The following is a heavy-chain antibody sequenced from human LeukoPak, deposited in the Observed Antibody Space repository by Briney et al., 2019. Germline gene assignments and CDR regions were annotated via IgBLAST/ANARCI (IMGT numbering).Heavy chain of an antibody. Sequence: PGGSLRLSCAASGFTFTTYWMSWVRQPPGKGLEWVANIKQDGSDKYYVDSVKGRFTISRDNAKNSLFLQINSLRFDDTAVYYCAREEGGYFDSWGQGTLVTVSS. CDR2: IKQDGSDK. V-gene: IGHV3-7*01. J-gene: IGHJ4*02. CDR1: GFTFTTYW. CDR3: AREEGGYFDS.